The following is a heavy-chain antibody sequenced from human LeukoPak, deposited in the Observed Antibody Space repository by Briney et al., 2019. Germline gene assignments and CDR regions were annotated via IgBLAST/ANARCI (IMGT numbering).Heavy chain of an antibody. CDR3: ARDWGATVTTRGYTDY. CDR1: GFTFSSYA. V-gene: IGHV3-30-3*01. J-gene: IGHJ4*02. D-gene: IGHD4-17*01. Sequence: GGSLRLSCAASGFTFSSYAMHWVRQAPGKGLEWVAVISYDGSNKYYADSVKGRFTISRDKPKNTVYLQMNSLRTEDTTVYYCARDWGATVTTRGYTDYWGQGTLVTVS. CDR2: ISYDGSNK.